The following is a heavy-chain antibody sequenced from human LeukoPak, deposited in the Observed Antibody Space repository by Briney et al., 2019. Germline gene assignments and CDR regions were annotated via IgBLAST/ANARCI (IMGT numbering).Heavy chain of an antibody. J-gene: IGHJ4*02. CDR3: AIGGDSSTSCYRCFNH. Sequence: GESLKISCKGSGYRFTNYWIGWVRQMPGKGPEWMGIIYPGDSDTRYSPSFQGQVSISADRSITTAYLQWSSLKASDTAMYYCAIGGDSSTSCYRCFNHWGQGTLVSVSS. D-gene: IGHD2-2*01. CDR1: GYRFTNYW. V-gene: IGHV5-51*01. CDR2: IYPGDSDT.